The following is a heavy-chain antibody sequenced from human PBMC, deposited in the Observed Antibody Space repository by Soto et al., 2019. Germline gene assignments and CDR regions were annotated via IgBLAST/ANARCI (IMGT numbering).Heavy chain of an antibody. V-gene: IGHV1-18*01. J-gene: IGHJ6*03. D-gene: IGHD2-2*01. CDR3: ATMGVPVPATIAYYFYYMDV. CDR1: GYTFTNYG. Sequence: QVQLVQSGADVKKPGASVKVSCKASGYTFTNYGISWVRQAPGQGLEWMGWINAYDGDTNYAQKFQGRVTMTTDTSTSTAFMEVRSLRSDDTAVYYCATMGVPVPATIAYYFYYMDVWGKGTTVTVSS. CDR2: INAYDGDT.